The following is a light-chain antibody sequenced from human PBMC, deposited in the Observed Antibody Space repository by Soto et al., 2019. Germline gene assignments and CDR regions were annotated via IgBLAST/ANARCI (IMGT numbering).Light chain of an antibody. CDR3: QQRRNWPPVT. Sequence: EIVLTQSPATLSLSPGERATLSCRASQSVGSYLAWYQHKPGQPPRLLIYNRATGIPARFSGSGSGTDFTLTISSLEPEDFAVYYCQQRRNWPPVTFGQGTRLEIK. V-gene: IGKV3-11*01. J-gene: IGKJ5*01. CDR1: QSVGSY.